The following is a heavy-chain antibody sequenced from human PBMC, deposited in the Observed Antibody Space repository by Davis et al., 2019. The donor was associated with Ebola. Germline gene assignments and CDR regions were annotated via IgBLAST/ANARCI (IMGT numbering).Heavy chain of an antibody. CDR1: GYTFTSYA. D-gene: IGHD3-22*01. V-gene: IGHV1-69*13. CDR3: ARGVDSSGYYCLDY. J-gene: IGHJ4*02. CDR2: IIPIFGTA. Sequence: SVKVSCKASGYTFTSYAISWVRQAPGQGLEWMGGIIPIFGTANYAQKFQGRVTITADESTSTAYMELSSLRSEDTAVYYCARGVDSSGYYCLDYWGQGTLVTVSS.